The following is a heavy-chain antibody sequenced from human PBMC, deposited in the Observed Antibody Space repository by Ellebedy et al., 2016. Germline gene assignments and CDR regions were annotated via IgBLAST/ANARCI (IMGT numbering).Heavy chain of an antibody. CDR1: GGSFSGYY. CDR3: ARGLDYYDSNAFDI. J-gene: IGHJ3*02. V-gene: IGHV4-34*01. D-gene: IGHD3-22*01. Sequence: SETLSLXXAVYGGSFSGYYWSWIRQPPGKGLEWIGEINHSGSTNYNPSLKSRVTISVDTSKNQFSLKLSSVTAADTAVYYCARGLDYYDSNAFDIWGQGTMVTVSS. CDR2: INHSGST.